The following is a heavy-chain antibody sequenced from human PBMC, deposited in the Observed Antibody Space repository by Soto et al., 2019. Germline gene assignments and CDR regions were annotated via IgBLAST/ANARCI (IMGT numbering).Heavy chain of an antibody. Sequence: GGSLRLSCTASGFTFGDYAMSWFRQAPGKGLEWVGFIRSKAYGGTTEYAASVKGRFTISRDDSKSIAYLQMNSLKTEDTAVYYCTRVSCSSTSCWYYFDYWGQGTLVTVSS. CDR3: TRVSCSSTSCWYYFDY. D-gene: IGHD2-2*01. J-gene: IGHJ4*02. CDR1: GFTFGDYA. CDR2: IRSKAYGGTT. V-gene: IGHV3-49*03.